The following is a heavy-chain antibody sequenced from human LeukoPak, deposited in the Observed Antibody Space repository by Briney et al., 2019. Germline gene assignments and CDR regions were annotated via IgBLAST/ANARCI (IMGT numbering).Heavy chain of an antibody. CDR3: VRGPYGASISKWFDP. Sequence: SETLSLTCTVSRGSISEYSWSWIRQSPGGGLEWIGYIYYSGDTAYNPSLRSRVTMSVDTSKNQFSLQLRSMTTADTAVYYCVRGPYGASISKWFDPWGQGTQVIVSP. V-gene: IGHV4-59*01. CDR2: IYYSGDT. CDR1: RGSISEYS. D-gene: IGHD4/OR15-4a*01. J-gene: IGHJ5*02.